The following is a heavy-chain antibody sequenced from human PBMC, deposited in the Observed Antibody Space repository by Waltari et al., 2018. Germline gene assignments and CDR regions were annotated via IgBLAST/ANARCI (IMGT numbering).Heavy chain of an antibody. J-gene: IGHJ6*03. Sequence: QVQLQQWGAGLLKPSETLSLTCDVSGGSLSGYHWTWIRQPPGKGLEWIGEINDIGRTTYNPSLESRVTVSIDTANNQFSLRVRSVTAADTAVYYCARVFGYYYYYMDVWGKGTTVTISS. CDR3: ARVFGYYYYYMDV. D-gene: IGHD3-3*01. CDR2: INDIGRT. V-gene: IGHV4-34*02. CDR1: GGSLSGYH.